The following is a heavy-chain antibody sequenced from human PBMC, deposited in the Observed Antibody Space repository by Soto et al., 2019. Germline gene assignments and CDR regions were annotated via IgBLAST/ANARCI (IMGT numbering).Heavy chain of an antibody. CDR3: YGYGY. D-gene: IGHD5-12*01. V-gene: IGHV3-53*01. J-gene: IGHJ4*02. CDR2: IYTGGTT. Sequence: EVQLVESGGGLIQPGGSLRLSCVVSGFTVSSSNYMSWVRQAPGKGLEWVSVIYTGGTTYYADSVKGRFTISRDNAKNTLYLQMNSLRAEDTAVYYCYGYGYWGQGTLVTVSS. CDR1: GFTVSSSNY.